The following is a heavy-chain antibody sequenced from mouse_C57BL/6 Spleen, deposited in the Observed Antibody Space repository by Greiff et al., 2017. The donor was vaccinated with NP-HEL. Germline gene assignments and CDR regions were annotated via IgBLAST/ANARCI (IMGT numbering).Heavy chain of an antibody. CDR3: ARSLITTVVGDY. CDR2: IHPNSGST. V-gene: IGHV1-64*01. CDR1: GYTFTSYW. Sequence: QVQLKQPGAELVKPGASVKLSCKASGYTFTSYWMHWVKQRPGQGLEWIGMIHPNSGSTNYNEKFKSKATLTVDKSSSTAYMQLSSLTSEDSAVYYCARSLITTVVGDYWGQGTTLTVSS. J-gene: IGHJ2*01. D-gene: IGHD1-1*01.